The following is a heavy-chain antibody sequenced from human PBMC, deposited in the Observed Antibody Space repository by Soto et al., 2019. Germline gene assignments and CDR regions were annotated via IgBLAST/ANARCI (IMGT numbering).Heavy chain of an antibody. Sequence: QVQLVQSGPEVRKPGASVKVSCEASGYTFTTSGISWVRQVPGQGREWMGRISTYNGATNSAQNFQGRVLMTADTSTGTAYMELRSLNSVDAAVYYCARQGSWPYYYYGLDVWGQGTIVTVYS. CDR2: ISTYNGAT. D-gene: IGHD1-26*01. CDR3: ARQGSWPYYYYGLDV. CDR1: GYTFTTSG. J-gene: IGHJ6*02. V-gene: IGHV1-18*01.